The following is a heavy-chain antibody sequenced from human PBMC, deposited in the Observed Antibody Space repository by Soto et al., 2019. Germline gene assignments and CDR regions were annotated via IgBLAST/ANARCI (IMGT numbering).Heavy chain of an antibody. CDR3: ARVKGSSWYFRPFHLDDEYFQH. CDR2: ISSSSSTI. J-gene: IGHJ1*01. Sequence: EVQLVESGGGLVQPGGSLRLSCAASGFTFSSYSMNWVRQAPGKGLEWVSYISSSSSTIYYADSVKGRFTISRDNAKNALYLKMNSLRAEDTAVYYCARVKGSSWYFRPFHLDDEYFQHWGQGTLVTVSS. D-gene: IGHD6-13*01. V-gene: IGHV3-48*01. CDR1: GFTFSSYS.